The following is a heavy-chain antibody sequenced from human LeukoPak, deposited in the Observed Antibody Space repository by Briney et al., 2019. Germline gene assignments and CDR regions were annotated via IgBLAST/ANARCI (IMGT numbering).Heavy chain of an antibody. CDR2: IYYSGSA. J-gene: IGHJ4*02. V-gene: IGHV4-59*01. CDR1: GGSISSYQ. CDR3: ARSMVRGVLFDY. D-gene: IGHD3-10*01. Sequence: SETLSLTCTVSGGSISSYQWSWIRQPPGKGLEWIGNIYYSGSANYNPSLKSRVTISLDTSKNQFSLKLSSVTAADTAVYYCARSMVRGVLFDYWGQGTLVTVSS.